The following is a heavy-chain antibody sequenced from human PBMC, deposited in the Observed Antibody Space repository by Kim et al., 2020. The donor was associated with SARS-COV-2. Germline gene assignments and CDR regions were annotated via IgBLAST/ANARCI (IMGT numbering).Heavy chain of an antibody. CDR2: IYYSGST. J-gene: IGHJ6*02. D-gene: IGHD3-10*01. CDR3: AREVGYYYGSGSYIGGAPQYYYGMDV. Sequence: SETLSLTCTVSGGSISSYYWSWIRQPPGKGLEWIGYIYYSGSTNSNPSLKSRVTISVDTSKNQFSLKLSSVTAADTAVYYCAREVGYYYGSGSYIGGAPQYYYGMDVWGQGTTVTVSS. V-gene: IGHV4-59*01. CDR1: GGSISSYY.